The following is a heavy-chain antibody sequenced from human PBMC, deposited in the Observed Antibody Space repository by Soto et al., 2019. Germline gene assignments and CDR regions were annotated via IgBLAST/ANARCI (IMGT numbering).Heavy chain of an antibody. CDR3: ARVNYCGSSSCYWLEY. D-gene: IGHD2-2*01. Sequence: PSETLSLTCTFSGGSVSTDTYYWSWILQPPGKGLDWIGYFDSAGSTDYNPSLKSRVTIYVDTSKNQFSLKLSSVTAADTAVYFCARVNYCGSSSCYWLEYCGQGTLVTVSS. CDR2: FDSAGST. V-gene: IGHV4-61*01. J-gene: IGHJ4*02. CDR1: GGSVSTDTYY.